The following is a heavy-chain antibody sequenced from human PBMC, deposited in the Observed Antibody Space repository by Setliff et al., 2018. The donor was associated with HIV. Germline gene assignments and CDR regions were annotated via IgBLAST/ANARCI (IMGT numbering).Heavy chain of an antibody. D-gene: IGHD2-21*02. CDR3: VRDPPLTPTDADHPFDI. V-gene: IGHV4-31*03. CDR2: IYYSGST. CDR1: GGSITYGGHY. Sequence: SETLSLTCTVSGGSITYGGHYWSWIRQHPGKGLELIGYIYYSGSTYYNPSLKSRLTISVDTSKNEFSLSLSSVTAADTAVYYCVRDPPLTPTDADHPFDIWGQGTMVTVSS. J-gene: IGHJ3*02.